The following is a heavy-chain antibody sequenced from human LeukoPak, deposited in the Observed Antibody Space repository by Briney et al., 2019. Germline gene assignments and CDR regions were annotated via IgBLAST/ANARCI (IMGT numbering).Heavy chain of an antibody. CDR1: GFTFSSYW. V-gene: IGHV3-7*01. Sequence: GGSLRLSCAASGFTFSSYWMNWARQAPGKGLEWVASINHNGNVNYYVDSVKGRFTISRDNAKNSLYLQMNSLRAEDTAVHYCARLRGYSYVSDYWGQGTLVTVSS. J-gene: IGHJ4*02. D-gene: IGHD5-18*01. CDR2: INHNGNVN. CDR3: ARLRGYSYVSDY.